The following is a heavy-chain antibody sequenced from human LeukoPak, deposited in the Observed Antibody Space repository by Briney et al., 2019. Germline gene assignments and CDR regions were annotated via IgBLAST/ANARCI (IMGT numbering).Heavy chain of an antibody. D-gene: IGHD5-12*01. CDR1: GFTFNTNS. CDR3: VRVRGPYYFDY. Sequence: GGSLRLSCAASGFTFNTNSMNWVRQAPGKGLEWVSYISSTSSMIYYADSVKGRFTISRDNAKNSLFLQMNSLRAEDTAVYYCVRVRGPYYFDYWGQGTLVTVSS. V-gene: IGHV3-48*04. J-gene: IGHJ4*02. CDR2: ISSTSSMI.